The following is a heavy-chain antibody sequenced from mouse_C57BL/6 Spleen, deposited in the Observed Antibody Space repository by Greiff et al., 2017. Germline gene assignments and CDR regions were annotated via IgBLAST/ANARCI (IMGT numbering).Heavy chain of an antibody. V-gene: IGHV1-82*01. D-gene: IGHD2-1*01. J-gene: IGHJ2*01. Sequence: QVQLKESGPELVKPGASVKISCKASGYAFSSSCMNWVKQRPGKGLEWIGRLYPGDGDTNYNGKFKGKATLTAAKSSSTAYMQLSSLTSEASAVYVCARSGGNYGGYYFGDWGKGTTLTVSS. CDR1: GYAFSSSC. CDR2: LYPGDGDT. CDR3: ARSGGNYGGYYFGD.